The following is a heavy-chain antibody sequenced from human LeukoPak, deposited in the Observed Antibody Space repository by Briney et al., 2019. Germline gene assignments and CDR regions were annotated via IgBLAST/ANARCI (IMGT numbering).Heavy chain of an antibody. CDR2: ITGSSSFI. V-gene: IGHV3-21*01. CDR1: GFTFSSYS. CDR3: ARGGWRFDY. J-gene: IGHJ4*02. D-gene: IGHD3-10*01. Sequence: GGSLRLSCTASGFTFSSYSMNWVRQAPGKVLEWVSSITGSSSFIYYADSVKGRFTVSRDNAKNSLYLQMNSLRAEDTAVYYCARGGWRFDYWGQGTQVTVSS.